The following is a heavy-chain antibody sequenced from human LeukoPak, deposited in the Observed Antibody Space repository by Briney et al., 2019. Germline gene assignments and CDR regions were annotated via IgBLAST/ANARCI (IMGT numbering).Heavy chain of an antibody. CDR1: GFTFSSYE. V-gene: IGHV3-48*03. CDR2: ISSGGGTM. D-gene: IGHD5-12*01. J-gene: IGHJ4*02. Sequence: GGSLRLSCTASGFTFSSYEMNWVRQAPGKRLEWVADISSGGGTMYYADPVKGRFTISRDNAGNSLFLQMNSLRAEDTAVYYCARNSGHDVYDYWGQGTLVTVSS. CDR3: ARNSGHDVYDY.